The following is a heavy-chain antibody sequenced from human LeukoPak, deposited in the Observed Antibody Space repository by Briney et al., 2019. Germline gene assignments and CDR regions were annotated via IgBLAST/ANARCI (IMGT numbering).Heavy chain of an antibody. V-gene: IGHV4-34*01. CDR3: ARNMVRGDHFDY. CDR1: GGSFSGYY. D-gene: IGHD3-10*01. Sequence: SETLSLTCAVYGGSFSGYYRSWIRQPPGKGLEWIGEINHSGSTNYNPSLKSRVTISVDTSKNQFSLKLSSVTAADTAVYYCARNMVRGDHFDYWGQGTLVTVSS. CDR2: INHSGST. J-gene: IGHJ4*02.